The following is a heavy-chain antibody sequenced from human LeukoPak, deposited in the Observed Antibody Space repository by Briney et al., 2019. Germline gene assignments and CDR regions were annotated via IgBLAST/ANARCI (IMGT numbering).Heavy chain of an antibody. V-gene: IGHV3-23*01. Sequence: SGGSLRLSCVASGFTFSDYAMTWVRQAPGKGLEWVSAITGSGDRTYYADSVKGRFTISRDNSKNTLYLQMNSLRAEDTAVYYCAKGRGLIVVASIDYWGRGTLVTVSS. CDR1: GFTFSDYA. D-gene: IGHD3-22*01. CDR2: ITGSGDRT. J-gene: IGHJ4*02. CDR3: AKGRGLIVVASIDY.